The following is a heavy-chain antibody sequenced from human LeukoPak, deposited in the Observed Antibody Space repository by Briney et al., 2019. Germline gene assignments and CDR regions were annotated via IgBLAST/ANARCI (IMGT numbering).Heavy chain of an antibody. CDR1: GFTFSSYA. CDR2: ISGSGGST. CDR3: AKVGGYYGGAFDY. V-gene: IGHV3-23*01. D-gene: IGHD3-10*01. J-gene: IGHJ4*02. Sequence: TGGSLRLSCAASGFTFSSYAMSWVRQAPGKGLEWVSAISGSGGSTYYADSVKGRFTISRDNSKNTLYLQMNSLRAEDTAVYYCAKVGGYYGGAFDYWGQGTLVTVSS.